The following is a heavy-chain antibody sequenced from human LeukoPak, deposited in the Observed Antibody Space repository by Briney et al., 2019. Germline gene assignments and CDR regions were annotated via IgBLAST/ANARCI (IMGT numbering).Heavy chain of an antibody. J-gene: IGHJ4*02. CDR2: IKSKTDGGTT. Sequence: GGSLRLSCAAPGFTLSNAWMSWVRQAPGKGLEWVGRIKSKTDGGTTDYAAPVKGRFTISRDDSKNTLYLQMNSLKTEDTAVYYCTTDFGVPDSPVGYWGQGTLVTVSS. V-gene: IGHV3-15*01. CDR1: GFTLSNAW. D-gene: IGHD1-14*01. CDR3: TTDFGVPDSPVGY.